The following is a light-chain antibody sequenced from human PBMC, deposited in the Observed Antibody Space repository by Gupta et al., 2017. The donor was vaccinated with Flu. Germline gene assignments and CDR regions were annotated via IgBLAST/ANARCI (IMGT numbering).Light chain of an antibody. V-gene: IGLV3-21*03. CDR2: VDR. Sequence: GKEARITVGGDEIRSKRENWDQRKKGKAHAVGVDVDRNRPSGIPVRSSGSNSGATATLTITRVEAEDEADYYCPAWENSSAHWVFGGGTKLTVL. CDR1: EIRSKR. CDR3: PAWENSSAHWV. J-gene: IGLJ3*02.